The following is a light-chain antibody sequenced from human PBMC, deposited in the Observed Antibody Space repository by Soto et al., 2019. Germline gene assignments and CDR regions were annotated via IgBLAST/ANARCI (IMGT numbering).Light chain of an antibody. V-gene: IGLV2-8*01. J-gene: IGLJ1*01. CDR3: SSYAGSSNV. Sequence: HSALTQPPSSSGSPGQSVAISCTGTSSDVGGYNYVSWYQQHPGKAPKLMIYEVNKRPSGVPDRFSGSKSGNTASLTVSGLQAEDEADYYSSSYAGSSNVVGTGTKLTVL. CDR1: SSDVGGYNY. CDR2: EVN.